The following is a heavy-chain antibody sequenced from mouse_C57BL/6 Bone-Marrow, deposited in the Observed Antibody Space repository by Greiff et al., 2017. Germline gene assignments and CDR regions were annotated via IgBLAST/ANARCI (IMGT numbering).Heavy chain of an antibody. CDR2: ISDGGSYT. CDR3: ARIDGSSPIAY. D-gene: IGHD1-1*01. V-gene: IGHV5-4*01. J-gene: IGHJ3*01. Sequence: EVHLVESGGGLVKPGGSLKLSCAASGFTFSSYAMSWVRQTPEKRLEWVATISDGGSYTYYPDNVKGRFTISRDNAKNNLYLQMSHLKSEDTAMYYCARIDGSSPIAYWGQGTLVTVSA. CDR1: GFTFSSYA.